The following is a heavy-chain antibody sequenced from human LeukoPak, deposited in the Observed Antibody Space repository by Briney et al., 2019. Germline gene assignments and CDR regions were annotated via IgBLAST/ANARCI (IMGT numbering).Heavy chain of an antibody. CDR1: GGSISSYY. CDR2: IYYSGST. D-gene: IGHD3-3*01. CDR3: ERVGPYYDFWSGYYTGRSEYYFDY. Sequence: NPSETLSLTCTVSGGSISSYYWSWIRQPPGKGLEWIGYIYYSGSTNYNPSLKSRVTISVDTSKNQFSLKLSSVTAADTAVYYCERVGPYYDFWSGYYTGRSEYYFDYWGQGTLVTVSS. J-gene: IGHJ4*02. V-gene: IGHV4-59*01.